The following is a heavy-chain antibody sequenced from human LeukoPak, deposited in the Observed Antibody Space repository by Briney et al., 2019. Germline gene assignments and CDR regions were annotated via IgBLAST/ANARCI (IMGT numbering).Heavy chain of an antibody. CDR3: ARSRDAYNRDFDY. J-gene: IGHJ4*02. V-gene: IGHV4-59*01. Sequence: SETLSLTCTASGGSISSYYWNWIRQPPGKGLEWIGYIYYSGSTNYNPSLKSRVTISVDTSKKQFSLKVSSVTAADTAVYYCARSRDAYNRDFDYWGQGTLVTVSS. CDR2: IYYSGST. CDR1: GGSISSYY. D-gene: IGHD5-24*01.